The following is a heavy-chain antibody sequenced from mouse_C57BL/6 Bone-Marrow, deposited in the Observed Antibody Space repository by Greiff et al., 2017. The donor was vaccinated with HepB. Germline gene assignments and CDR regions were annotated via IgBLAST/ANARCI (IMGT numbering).Heavy chain of an antibody. CDR1: GFTFTDYY. J-gene: IGHJ1*03. D-gene: IGHD1-1*01. CDR3: ARYGYYGSSLYWYFDV. CDR2: IRNKANGYTT. Sequence: EVKLVESGGGLTQPGGSLSLSCAASGFTFTDYYMSWVRQPPGKALEWLGFIRNKANGYTTEYSASVKVRFTISRDNSQSILYLQMNALRAEDSATYYCARYGYYGSSLYWYFDVWGTGTTVTVSS. V-gene: IGHV7-3*01.